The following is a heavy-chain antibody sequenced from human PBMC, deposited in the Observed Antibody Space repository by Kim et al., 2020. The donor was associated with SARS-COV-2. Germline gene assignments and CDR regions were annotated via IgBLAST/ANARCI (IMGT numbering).Heavy chain of an antibody. D-gene: IGHD1-26*01. CDR3: AKQSTQTGSLQLDY. Sequence: GGSLRLSCAASGFTFSSYAMSWVRQAPGKGLEWVSAISGSGGSTYYADSVKGRFTISRDNSKNTLYLQMNSLRAEDTAVYYCAKQSTQTGSLQLDYWGQGTLVTVSS. J-gene: IGHJ4*02. V-gene: IGHV3-23*01. CDR1: GFTFSSYA. CDR2: ISGSGGST.